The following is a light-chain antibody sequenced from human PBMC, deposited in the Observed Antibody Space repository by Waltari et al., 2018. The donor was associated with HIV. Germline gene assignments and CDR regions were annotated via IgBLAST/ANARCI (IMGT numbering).Light chain of an antibody. Sequence: QSALTQSPSASGSPGQSVTISCSGTISDVVGYNYVSWYQQYPGKAPKLMIYEATKRPSGVPDRFSGSKSDNTASLTVSGLQAEDEADYYCSAYAGSNNWVFGGGTKLTVL. CDR1: ISDVVGYNY. CDR2: EAT. CDR3: SAYAGSNNWV. J-gene: IGLJ3*02. V-gene: IGLV2-8*01.